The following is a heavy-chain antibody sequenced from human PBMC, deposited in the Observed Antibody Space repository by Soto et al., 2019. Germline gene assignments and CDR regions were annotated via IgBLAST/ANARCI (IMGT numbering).Heavy chain of an antibody. D-gene: IGHD5-18*01. V-gene: IGHV1-46*01. CDR2: IFPGGSRT. CDR3: ARETDMAAKDFDY. CDR1: GNTFTGNF. J-gene: IGHJ4*01. Sequence: ASVKVSCKASGNTFTGNFMHWVRQAPGQGLEWLGVIFPGGSRTVYAQNFQGRLTMTRDTSASTVYMELSSLRSEDTAIYYCARETDMAAKDFDYGGQGAGVPVSS.